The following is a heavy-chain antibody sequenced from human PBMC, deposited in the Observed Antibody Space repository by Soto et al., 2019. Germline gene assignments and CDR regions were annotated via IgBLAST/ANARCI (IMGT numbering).Heavy chain of an antibody. D-gene: IGHD2-15*01. J-gene: IGHJ6*02. V-gene: IGHV1-69*01. Sequence: QVQLVQSGAEVKKPGSSVKVSCKASGGTFSSYAISWVRQAPGQGLEWMRGIIPIFGTANYAQKFQGRVTITADESTSTAYMELRSLRSEDTAVYYCAVKYCSGGSCYAYYYGMDVWGQGTTVTVSS. CDR3: AVKYCSGGSCYAYYYGMDV. CDR2: IIPIFGTA. CDR1: GGTFSSYA.